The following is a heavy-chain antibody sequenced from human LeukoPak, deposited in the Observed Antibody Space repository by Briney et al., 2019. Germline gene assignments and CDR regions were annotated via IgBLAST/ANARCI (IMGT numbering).Heavy chain of an antibody. V-gene: IGHV4-59*08. CDR2: IYYSGST. Sequence: SGTLSLTCTVSGGSISSYYWSWIRQPPGKGLEWIGYIYYSGSTNYNPSLKSRVTISVDTSKNQFSLKLSSVTAADTAVYYCARGRGYSSSWPFDYWGQGTLVTVSS. J-gene: IGHJ4*02. CDR1: GGSISSYY. D-gene: IGHD6-13*01. CDR3: ARGRGYSSSWPFDY.